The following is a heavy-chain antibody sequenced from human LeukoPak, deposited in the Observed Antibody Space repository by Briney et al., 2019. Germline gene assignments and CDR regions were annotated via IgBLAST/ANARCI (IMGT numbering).Heavy chain of an antibody. V-gene: IGHV1-69*05. CDR2: IIPIFGTA. J-gene: IGHJ4*02. CDR3: ARGVRYFDWLLRP. D-gene: IGHD3-9*01. CDR1: GGTFSSYA. Sequence: SVKVSCKASGGTFSSYAISWVRQAPGQGLEWMGGIIPIFGTANYSQKFQGRVTITTDESTSTAYMELSSLRSEDTAVYYCARGVRYFDWLLRPWGQGTLVTVSS.